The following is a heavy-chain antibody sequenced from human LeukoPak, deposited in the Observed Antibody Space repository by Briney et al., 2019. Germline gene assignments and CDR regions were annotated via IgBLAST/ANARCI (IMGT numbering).Heavy chain of an antibody. CDR1: GFTFSGYW. J-gene: IGHJ4*02. Sequence: GGSLRLSCAASGFTFSGYWMSWVRQAPGKGLEWVANISLDGSVIHYVDSAKGRFTISRDNAKNSLYLQMNYLRAEDTALYYCAASDDSSGSDWGQGTLVTVSS. CDR3: AASDDSSGSD. D-gene: IGHD3-22*01. V-gene: IGHV3-7*01. CDR2: ISLDGSVI.